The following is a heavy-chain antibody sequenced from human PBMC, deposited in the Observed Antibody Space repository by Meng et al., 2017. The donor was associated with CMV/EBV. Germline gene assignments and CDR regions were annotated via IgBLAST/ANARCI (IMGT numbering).Heavy chain of an antibody. V-gene: IGHV5-51*01. CDR1: GYSFTSYW. J-gene: IGHJ4*02. CDR3: ATAPIEMATNGGFFDY. D-gene: IGHD5-24*01. CDR2: IYPGDSDT. Sequence: GESLKISCKGSGYSFTSYWIGWVRQMPGKGLEWMGIIYPGDSDTRYSPSFQGQDTISADKSISTAYLQWSSLKASDTAMYYCATAPIEMATNGGFFDYWGQGTLVTVSS.